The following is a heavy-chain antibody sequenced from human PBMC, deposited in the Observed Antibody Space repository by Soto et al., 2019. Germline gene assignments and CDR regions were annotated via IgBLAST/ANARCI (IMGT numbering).Heavy chain of an antibody. J-gene: IGHJ6*02. CDR1: GGSISSGGYY. CDR3: ARGAHSYGFYYYYYGMDV. V-gene: IGHV4-31*03. D-gene: IGHD5-18*01. CDR2: IYYSGST. Sequence: RSLTCTVSGGSISSGGYYWSWIRQHPGKGLEWIGYIYYSGSTYYNPSLKSRVTISVDTSKNQFSLKLSSVTAADTAVYYCARGAHSYGFYYYYYGMDVWGQGTTVTVSS.